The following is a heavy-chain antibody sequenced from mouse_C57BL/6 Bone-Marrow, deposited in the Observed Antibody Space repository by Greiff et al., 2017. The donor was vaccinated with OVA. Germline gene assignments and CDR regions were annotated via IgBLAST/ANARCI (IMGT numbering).Heavy chain of an antibody. CDR2: ISNLAYSI. CDR1: GFTFSDYG. Sequence: VQLVESGGGLVQPGGSLKLSCAASGFTFSDYGMAWVRQAPRKGPEWVAFISNLAYSIYYADTVTGRFTIYIETAKNTLYLEMISLRSEDTAMYYCARHDDPWYAYWGQGTLVTVSA. CDR3: ARHDDPWYAY. D-gene: IGHD2-3*01. J-gene: IGHJ3*01. V-gene: IGHV5-15*01.